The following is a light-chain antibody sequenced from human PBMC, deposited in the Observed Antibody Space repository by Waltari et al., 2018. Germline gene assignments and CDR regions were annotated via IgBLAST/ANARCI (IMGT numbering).Light chain of an antibody. Sequence: EIVMTQSPLSLPVTPGEPASIPCRSSQNLLHSNGNNYLDWYLQKPGQSPQLLIYLGSNRVSGVPDRFSGGGSGTSFTLKISRVEAEDVGVYDCMQTLQTPLTFGRGTKVEIK. V-gene: IGKV2-28*01. CDR3: MQTLQTPLT. J-gene: IGKJ1*01. CDR2: LGS. CDR1: QNLLHSNGNNY.